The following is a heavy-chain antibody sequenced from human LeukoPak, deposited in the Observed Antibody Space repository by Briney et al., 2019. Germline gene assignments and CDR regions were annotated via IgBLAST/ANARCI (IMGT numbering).Heavy chain of an antibody. Sequence: ASVKVSCKASGYAFTSYYMHWVRQAPGQGLEWMGWINPDSGGTNYAQKFQGRVTMTRDTSISTAYMELSRLRSDDTAVYYCARDLYDSSGYCDYWGQGTLVTVSS. CDR1: GYAFTSYY. CDR2: INPDSGGT. CDR3: ARDLYDSSGYCDY. D-gene: IGHD3-22*01. J-gene: IGHJ4*02. V-gene: IGHV1-2*02.